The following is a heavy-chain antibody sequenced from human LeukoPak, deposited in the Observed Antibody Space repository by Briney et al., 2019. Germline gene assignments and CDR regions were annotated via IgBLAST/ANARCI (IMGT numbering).Heavy chain of an antibody. J-gene: IGHJ4*02. CDR3: AREGGFYRALDY. Sequence: SETLSLTCDVSGGSVTSTNCWTWWRQPPGKSLEWSGELHLDGRTNYNPSLKSRPIKSVDQPEKHNSLKLTSVTDADTADYSCAREGGFYRALDYSGQGTLVTVSS. CDR1: GGSVTSTNC. D-gene: IGHD3-3*01. CDR2: LHLDGRT. V-gene: IGHV4-4*02.